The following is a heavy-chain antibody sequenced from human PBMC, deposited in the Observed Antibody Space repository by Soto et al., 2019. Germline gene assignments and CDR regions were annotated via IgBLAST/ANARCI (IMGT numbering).Heavy chain of an antibody. CDR3: ARLWIKRIAAAGPFDY. CDR2: IYYSGST. D-gene: IGHD6-25*01. CDR1: GGSISSSSYY. V-gene: IGHV4-39*01. Sequence: QLQLQESGPGLVKPSETLSLTCTVSGGSISSSSYYWGWIRQPPGKGLEWIGSIYYSGSTYYNPSLKSRVHLSVDTSKNQFSLNPSSVTAADTAVYYCARLWIKRIAAAGPFDYWGQGTLVTVSS. J-gene: IGHJ4*02.